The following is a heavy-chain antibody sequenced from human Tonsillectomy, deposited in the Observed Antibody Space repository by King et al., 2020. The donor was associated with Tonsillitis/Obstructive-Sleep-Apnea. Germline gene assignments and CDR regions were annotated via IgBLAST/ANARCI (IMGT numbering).Heavy chain of an antibody. Sequence: VQLVESGGVVVQPGGSLRLSCAASGFTFDDYTMHWVRQAPGKGLEWVSLVSWDGGSTYYADSVKGRFTISRDNRKNFLYLQMNSLRTEETALYYCAKDLFAFYDFWSGYYDYWGQGTLVTVSS. CDR1: GFTFDDYT. CDR2: VSWDGGST. J-gene: IGHJ4*02. D-gene: IGHD3-3*01. CDR3: AKDLFAFYDFWSGYYDY. V-gene: IGHV3-43*01.